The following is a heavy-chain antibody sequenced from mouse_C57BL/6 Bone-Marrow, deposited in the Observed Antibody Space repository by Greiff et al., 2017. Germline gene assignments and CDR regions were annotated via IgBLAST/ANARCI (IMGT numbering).Heavy chain of an antibody. V-gene: IGHV14-4*01. Sequence: EVQVVESGAELVRPGASVKLSCTASGFNIKDDYMHWVKQRPEQGLEWIGWIDPENGDTEYASKFQGKATITADTSSNTAYLQLSSLTSEDTAVYYCTTEGYYYGSSFDWYFDVWGTGTTVTVSS. CDR1: GFNIKDDY. CDR2: IDPENGDT. D-gene: IGHD1-1*01. J-gene: IGHJ1*03. CDR3: TTEGYYYGSSFDWYFDV.